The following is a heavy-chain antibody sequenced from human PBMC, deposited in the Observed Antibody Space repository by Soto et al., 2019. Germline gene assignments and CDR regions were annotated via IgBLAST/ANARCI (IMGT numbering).Heavy chain of an antibody. D-gene: IGHD2-2*01. CDR3: SKDWNFIVVVQAAGTFDS. Sequence: QVQLVQSGAEVKMPGASVKVYCKASGYTFSDYPIHWVRQAPGHRLEWMGWIRGDNGTPTYAQRFQGRVTFERDRSASTDHIELKSLTPEYSAVYYCSKDWNFIVVVQAAGTFDSWGQGTRVTVSS. CDR1: GYTFSDYP. V-gene: IGHV1-3*01. J-gene: IGHJ4*02. CDR2: IRGDNGTP.